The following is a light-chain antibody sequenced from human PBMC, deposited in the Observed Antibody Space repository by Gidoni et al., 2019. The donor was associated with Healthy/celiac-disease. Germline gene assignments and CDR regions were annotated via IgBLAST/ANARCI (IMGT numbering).Light chain of an antibody. J-gene: IGKJ5*01. CDR1: QSVSSY. Sequence: EIVLTQSPATLSLSPGARATLSCRASQSVSSYLAWYQQKPGQAPRLLIYDASNRATGTPARFSGSGSGTDFTLTISSLEPEDFAVYYCQQRSNWPPSITFGQGTRLEIK. CDR3: QQRSNWPPSIT. V-gene: IGKV3-11*01. CDR2: DAS.